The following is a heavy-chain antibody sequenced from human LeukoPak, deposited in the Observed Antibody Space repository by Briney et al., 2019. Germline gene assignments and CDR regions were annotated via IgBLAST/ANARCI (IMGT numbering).Heavy chain of an antibody. CDR2: INPDTGVT. D-gene: IGHD3-22*01. CDR1: GYTFTGYY. Sequence: ASVKVSCKASGYTFTGYYIHWLRQAPGQGLEWMGWINPDTGVTDSLQKFQGRVTMTRDSSITTVYMELTNLRSDDTAVYYCARGNYGQYDSSDYYSSPFDIWGQGTMVTVSS. CDR3: ARGNYGQYDSSDYYSSPFDI. J-gene: IGHJ3*02. V-gene: IGHV1-2*02.